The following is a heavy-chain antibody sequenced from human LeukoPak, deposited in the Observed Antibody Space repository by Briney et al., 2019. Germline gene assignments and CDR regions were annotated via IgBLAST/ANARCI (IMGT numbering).Heavy chain of an antibody. Sequence: GSLRLSCAASGFTFSNYWMAWVRQAPGKGLEWVANIKADGSEKYYVNSVEGRFTISRDNAQNSLYLQMSSLRAEDTAVYYCARHFSFGSGSSRTLVHYWGQGTLVIASS. J-gene: IGHJ4*02. D-gene: IGHD3-10*01. CDR1: GFTFSNYW. CDR3: ARHFSFGSGSSRTLVHY. CDR2: IKADGSEK. V-gene: IGHV3-7*01.